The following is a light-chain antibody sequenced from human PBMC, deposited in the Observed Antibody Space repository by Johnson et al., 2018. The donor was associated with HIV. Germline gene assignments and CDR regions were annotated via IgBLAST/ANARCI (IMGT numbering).Light chain of an antibody. CDR2: ENN. J-gene: IGLJ1*01. Sequence: QSVLTQPPSVSAASGQKVTISCSGSTSNIGNNYVYWYQQLPGTAPKLLIYENNKRPSGIPDRFSGSKSGTSATLGITGLTTGDEADYYCGTWDSSLSAYVFGTGTKVTVL. CDR1: TSNIGNNY. CDR3: GTWDSSLSAYV. V-gene: IGLV1-51*02.